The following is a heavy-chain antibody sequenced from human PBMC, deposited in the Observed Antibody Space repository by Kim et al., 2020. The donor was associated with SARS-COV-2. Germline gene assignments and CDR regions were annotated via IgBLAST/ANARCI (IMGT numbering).Heavy chain of an antibody. Sequence: GGSLRLSCAASGFTFSSYAMSWVRQAPGKGLEWVSVIYSGGSSTYYADSVKGRFTISKDNSKNTLYRQMNSLRAEDTAVYYCAKGDGAWFSLDAFDIWGQGTMRTVSS. CDR1: GFTFSSYA. D-gene: IGHD6-19*01. CDR3: AKGDGAWFSLDAFDI. J-gene: IGHJ3*02. CDR2: IYSGGSST. V-gene: IGHV3-23*03.